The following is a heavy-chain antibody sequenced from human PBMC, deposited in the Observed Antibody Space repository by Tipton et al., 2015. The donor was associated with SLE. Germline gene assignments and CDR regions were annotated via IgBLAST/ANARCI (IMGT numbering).Heavy chain of an antibody. J-gene: IGHJ5*02. CDR3: AREVKSGRYDWFDP. V-gene: IGHV4-31*03. CDR1: GGSISSGNYY. Sequence: TLSLTCTVSGGSISSGNYYWTCIRQHPGKGLAWIGYIYETETTYYNPSLKSRVTMSIDRSKNHFSLRLRSVSAADTAIYYCAREVKSGRYDWFDPLGQGTLVTVSS. D-gene: IGHD1-26*01. CDR2: IYETETT.